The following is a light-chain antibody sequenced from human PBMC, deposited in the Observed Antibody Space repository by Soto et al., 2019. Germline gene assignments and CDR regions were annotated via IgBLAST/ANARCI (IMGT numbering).Light chain of an antibody. CDR1: SSNIGSNT. J-gene: IGLJ2*01. CDR2: GDD. V-gene: IGLV1-44*01. CDR3: ATWDDSLHGVI. Sequence: QSVLTQPPSASGTPGQRQRVTLSCSGSSSNIGSNTVSWYQQLPGTAPKLLIYGDDQRPSEVPDRFSGSKSGTSASLAISGLQSEDEADYYCATWDDSLHGVIFGGGTKLTVL.